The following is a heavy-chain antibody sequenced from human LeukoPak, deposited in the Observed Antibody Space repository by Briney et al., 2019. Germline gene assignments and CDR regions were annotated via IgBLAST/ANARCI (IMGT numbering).Heavy chain of an antibody. D-gene: IGHD6-19*01. CDR2: TYYRSKWYN. J-gene: IGHJ5*02. V-gene: IGHV6-1*01. Sequence: SQTLSLTCAISGDSVSSNSAAGNWIRQSPSRGLEWLGRTYYRSKWYNDYAVSVKSRITINPDTSKNQFSLQLNSVTPEDTAVYYCAGDRVSSGWQRWFDPWGQGTLVTVSS. CDR1: GDSVSSNSAA. CDR3: AGDRVSSGWQRWFDP.